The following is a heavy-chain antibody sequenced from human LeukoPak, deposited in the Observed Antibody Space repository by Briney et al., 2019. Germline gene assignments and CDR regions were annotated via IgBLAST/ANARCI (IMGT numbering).Heavy chain of an antibody. V-gene: IGHV4-30-2*01. Sequence: SQTLSLTCTVSGGSISSGGYYWSWIRQPPGKGLEWIGYIYHSGSTYYNPSLKSRVTISVDRSKNQFSLKLSSMTAADTAVYYCAREVDPLELRPYFDYWGQGTLVTVSS. CDR1: GGSISSGGYY. CDR2: IYHSGST. D-gene: IGHD1-7*01. J-gene: IGHJ4*02. CDR3: AREVDPLELRPYFDY.